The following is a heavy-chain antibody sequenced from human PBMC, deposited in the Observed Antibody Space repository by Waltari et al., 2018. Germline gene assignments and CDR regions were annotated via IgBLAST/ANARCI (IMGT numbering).Heavy chain of an antibody. V-gene: IGHV1-69*01. CDR3: AREAYGGNLYYYGMDV. CDR1: GGTFSSYA. D-gene: IGHD4-17*01. Sequence: QVQLVQSGAEVKKPGSSVKVSCKASGGTFSSYAISWVRQAPGQGLEWMGGIIPIFGTANYAQKFQGRVTITADESTSTAYMELSSLRSEDTAVYYCAREAYGGNLYYYGMDVWGQGTTVTVSS. J-gene: IGHJ6*02. CDR2: IIPIFGTA.